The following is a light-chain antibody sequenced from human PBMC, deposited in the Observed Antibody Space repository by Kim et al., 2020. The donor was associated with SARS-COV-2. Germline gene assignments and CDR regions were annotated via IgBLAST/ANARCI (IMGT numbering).Light chain of an antibody. Sequence: DIVMTQSPDSLAVSLGERATINCKSSQSVLYSSNNKNYLAWYQQKPGQPPKLLIYWASTRESGVPDRFSGSGSGTDFTLTISSLQAADVAVYYCQQYYSTPFTFGRGTKVDIK. CDR2: WAS. V-gene: IGKV4-1*01. CDR1: QSVLYSSNNKNY. J-gene: IGKJ3*01. CDR3: QQYYSTPFT.